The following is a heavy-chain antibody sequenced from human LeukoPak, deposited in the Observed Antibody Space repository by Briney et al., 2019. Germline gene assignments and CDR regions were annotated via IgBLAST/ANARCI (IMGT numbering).Heavy chain of an antibody. D-gene: IGHD4-17*01. CDR3: ARDPSLTYGDYFFDY. Sequence: GASVKVSCKASGYTFTGYNMHWVRQAPGQGLEWMGWINPNSGGTNYAQKFQGRVTMTRDTSISTAYMELSRLRSDDTAVYYCARDPSLTYGDYFFDYWGQGTLVTVSS. CDR1: GYTFTGYN. J-gene: IGHJ4*02. CDR2: INPNSGGT. V-gene: IGHV1-2*02.